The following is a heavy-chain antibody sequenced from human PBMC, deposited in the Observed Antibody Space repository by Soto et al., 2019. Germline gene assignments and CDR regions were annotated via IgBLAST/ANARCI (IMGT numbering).Heavy chain of an antibody. J-gene: IGHJ4*02. V-gene: IGHV3-15*01. CDR2: IKTKTDGGTT. Sequence: PGGSLRLSCAASGFTFSNAWMNWVRQAPGKGLEWVGRIKTKTDGGTTDYAAPVKGRFTISRDDSKNTLYLQMNSLKTEDTAVYYCSPVRVHLWFMDYFYSWGQGTLVTVSS. D-gene: IGHD3-10*01. CDR3: SPVRVHLWFMDYFYS. CDR1: GFTFSNAW.